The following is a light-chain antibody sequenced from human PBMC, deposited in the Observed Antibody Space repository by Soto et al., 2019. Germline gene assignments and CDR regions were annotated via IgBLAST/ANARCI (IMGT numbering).Light chain of an antibody. Sequence: QSVLTQPPSVSGAPGQRVTISCTGSGSNIGAPYDVHWYQQLPGTAPKLLIYGSTNRPSGVPDRLSGSKSRTSASLAITGLQAGDEADYYCQSYDSSLNAWVFGGGTQLTVL. CDR3: QSYDSSLNAWV. CDR2: GST. J-gene: IGLJ3*02. V-gene: IGLV1-40*01. CDR1: GSNIGAPYD.